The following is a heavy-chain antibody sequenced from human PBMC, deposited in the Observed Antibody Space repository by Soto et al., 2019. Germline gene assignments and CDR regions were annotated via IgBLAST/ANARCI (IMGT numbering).Heavy chain of an antibody. J-gene: IGHJ6*02. CDR1: GYTFTSYA. V-gene: IGHV1-3*01. D-gene: IGHD4-4*01. CDR3: AREVSKRVYHYGMDV. Sequence: QVQLVQSGAEVKKPGASVKVSCKASGYTFTSYAMHWVRQAPGQRLEWMGWINAGNGNTKYSQKFQGRVTITRDTSASTAYMELSSLRSEDTAVYYCAREVSKRVYHYGMDVWGQGTTVTVSS. CDR2: INAGNGNT.